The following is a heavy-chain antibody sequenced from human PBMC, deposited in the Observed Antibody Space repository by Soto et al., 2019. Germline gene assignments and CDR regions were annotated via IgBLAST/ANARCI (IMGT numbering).Heavy chain of an antibody. CDR1: SGSISSYY. V-gene: IGHV4-59*13. CDR2: IYYSGII. CDR3: ARGGAYSSSWYGN. D-gene: IGHD6-13*01. J-gene: IGHJ4*02. Sequence: QVQLQESGPGLVKPSETLSLTCTVSSGSISSYYWSWIRQPPGKGLEWIGYIYYSGIINYNPSLKSRFTISLDTSKNQFSLKLSSVTAADTAVYYCARGGAYSSSWYGNWGQGTLVTVSS.